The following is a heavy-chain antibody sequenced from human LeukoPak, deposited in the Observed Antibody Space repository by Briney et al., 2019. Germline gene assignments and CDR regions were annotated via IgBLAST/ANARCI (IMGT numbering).Heavy chain of an antibody. V-gene: IGHV3-15*01. CDR1: GFTFSDAW. CDR3: LWVGKTLGGFDI. CDR2: IKSKRGGGTT. J-gene: IGHJ4*02. D-gene: IGHD3-16*01. Sequence: GGSLRLSCAASGFTFSDAWMSWVRQAPGKGLEWVGRIKSKRGGGTTDYAGPVKGRFTISRDDSKNTLFLQMNSLQTEDTGVYYCLWVGKTLGGFDIWGQGTRVTVSS.